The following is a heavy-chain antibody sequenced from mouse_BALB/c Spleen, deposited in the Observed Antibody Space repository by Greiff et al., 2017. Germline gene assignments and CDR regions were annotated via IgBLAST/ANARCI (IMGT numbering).Heavy chain of an antibody. CDR1: GFNIKDTY. V-gene: IGHV14-3*02. CDR2: IDPANGNT. D-gene: IGHD2-12*01. Sequence: DVKLQESGAELVKPGASVKLSCTASGFNIKDTYMHWVKQRPEQGLEWIGRIDPANGNTKYDPKFQGKATITADTSSNTAYLQLSSLTSEDTAVYYCAREGYYSPYFDYWGQGTTLTVSS. CDR3: AREGYYSPYFDY. J-gene: IGHJ2*01.